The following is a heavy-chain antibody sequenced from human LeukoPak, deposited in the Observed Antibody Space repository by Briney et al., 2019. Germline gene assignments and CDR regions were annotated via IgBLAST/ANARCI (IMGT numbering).Heavy chain of an antibody. Sequence: GASVKVSCKASGYTFTSYGISWVRQAPGQGLEWMGGIIPIFGTANYAQKFQGRVTITADESTSTAYMELSSLRSEDTAVYYCASMVRGVHLYYFDYWGQGTLVTVSS. V-gene: IGHV1-69*13. D-gene: IGHD3-10*01. CDR2: IIPIFGTA. CDR3: ASMVRGVHLYYFDY. J-gene: IGHJ4*02. CDR1: GYTFTSYG.